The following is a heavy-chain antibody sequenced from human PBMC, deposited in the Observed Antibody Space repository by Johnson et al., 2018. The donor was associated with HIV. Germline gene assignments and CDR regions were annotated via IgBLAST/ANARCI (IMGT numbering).Heavy chain of an antibody. Sequence: QVQLLESGGGVVQPGRSLRLSCAASGFTFSSYAMHWVRQAPGKGLEWVAVISYDGSNKYYANSVKGRFTISRDNSKNKLYLQTNSLRAEDTAVYYCARDREYGLAWGWAFDIWGQGTMVTVSS. V-gene: IGHV3-30*04. CDR2: ISYDGSNK. J-gene: IGHJ3*02. CDR3: ARDREYGLAWGWAFDI. CDR1: GFTFSSYA. D-gene: IGHD6-19*01.